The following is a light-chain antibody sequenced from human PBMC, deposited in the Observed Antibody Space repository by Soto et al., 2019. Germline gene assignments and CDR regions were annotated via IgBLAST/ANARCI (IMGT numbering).Light chain of an antibody. J-gene: IGKJ1*01. CDR1: QSVSSN. CDR3: QQRGTWPT. V-gene: IGKV3-15*01. CDR2: GAS. Sequence: EIVMTQSPATLSVSPGERATLSCRASQSVSSNLAWYQQKPGQAPRLLIYGASTRATGIPARFSGSGSGTEFTLTISSLEPEDFAVYYCQQRGTWPTFGQGTKVDIK.